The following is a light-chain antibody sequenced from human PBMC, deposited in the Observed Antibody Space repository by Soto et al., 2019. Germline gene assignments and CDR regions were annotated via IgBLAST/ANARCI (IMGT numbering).Light chain of an antibody. V-gene: IGLV1-44*01. CDR2: SNN. J-gene: IGLJ3*02. CDR1: SSNIGSNT. CDR3: AAWDDSLNGWV. Sequence: QSALTQTPSASGTPGQRVTISCSGSSSNIGSNTVNWYQQLPGTAPKLLIYSNNQRPSGVPDRFSDSKSGTSASLAISGLQSEDEADYYCAAWDDSLNGWVFGGGTKLTVL.